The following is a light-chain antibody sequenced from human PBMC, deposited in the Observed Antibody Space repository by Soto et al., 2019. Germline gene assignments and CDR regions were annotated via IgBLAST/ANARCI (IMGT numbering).Light chain of an antibody. CDR2: LGS. CDR3: MQALQTPLFT. J-gene: IGKJ3*01. V-gene: IGKV2-28*01. CDR1: QSLLHSNGYNY. Sequence: DIVMTQSPLSLPVTPGEPASISCRSSQSLLHSNGYNYLDWYLQKPGQSPQLLIYLGSNRASGVPDRDSGSRSGTDFTLKISRVEAEDVGLYYCMQALQTPLFTFGPGTKVDIK.